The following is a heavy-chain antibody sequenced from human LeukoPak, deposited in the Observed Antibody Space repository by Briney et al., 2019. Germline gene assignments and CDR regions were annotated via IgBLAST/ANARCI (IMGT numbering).Heavy chain of an antibody. CDR1: GFTFSRDS. CDR2: ISSSSTYI. CDR3: ARGGGYSGYDLDAFDI. Sequence: GGSLRLSCAASGFTFSRDSMNWVRKAPGKGLEWVSSISSSSTYIYYADSVKGRFTISRDNAKNSLHLQMNSLRAEDTAVYYCARGGGYSGYDLDAFDIWGQGTMVTVSS. J-gene: IGHJ3*02. D-gene: IGHD5-12*01. V-gene: IGHV3-21*01.